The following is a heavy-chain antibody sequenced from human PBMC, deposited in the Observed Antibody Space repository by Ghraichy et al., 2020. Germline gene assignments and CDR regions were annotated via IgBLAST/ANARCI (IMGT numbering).Heavy chain of an antibody. J-gene: IGHJ6*02. Sequence: SETLSLTCTVSGGSISSYYWSWIRQPPGKGLEWIGYIYYSGGTNYNPSLKSRVPISVDTSKNQFSLKLSSVTAADTAVYYCARHHLNLQPPSLRVDVWGQGTTVTVSS. CDR2: IYYSGGT. V-gene: IGHV4-59*08. CDR3: ARHHLNLQPPSLRVDV. CDR1: GGSISSYY. D-gene: IGHD1-1*01.